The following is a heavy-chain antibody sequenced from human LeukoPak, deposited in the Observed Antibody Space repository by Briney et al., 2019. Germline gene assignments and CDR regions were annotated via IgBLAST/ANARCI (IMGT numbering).Heavy chain of an antibody. Sequence: SETLSLTCAVSGGSISSGGYSWSWIRQPPGKGLEWIGYIYYSGSTYYNPSLKSRVTISVDTSKNQFSLKLSSVTAADTAVYYCARERAVTTYYYFDYWGQGALVTVSS. CDR2: IYYSGST. D-gene: IGHD4-17*01. CDR1: GGSISSGGYS. CDR3: ARERAVTTYYYFDY. J-gene: IGHJ4*02. V-gene: IGHV4-30-4*07.